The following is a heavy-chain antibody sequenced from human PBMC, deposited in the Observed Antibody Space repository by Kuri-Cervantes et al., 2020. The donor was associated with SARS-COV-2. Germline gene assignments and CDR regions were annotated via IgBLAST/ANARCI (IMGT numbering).Heavy chain of an antibody. Sequence: GGSLRLSCAASGFTFSSYDMHWVRQATGKGLEWVSAIGTAGDTYYPGSVKGRFTISRDNAKNSLYLQMNNLRAEDTAVYYCAKHRIMSHTSSSDYWGQGTLVTVSS. D-gene: IGHD3-16*01. CDR3: AKHRIMSHTSSSDY. CDR1: GFTFSSYD. V-gene: IGHV3-13*01. J-gene: IGHJ4*02. CDR2: IGTAGDT.